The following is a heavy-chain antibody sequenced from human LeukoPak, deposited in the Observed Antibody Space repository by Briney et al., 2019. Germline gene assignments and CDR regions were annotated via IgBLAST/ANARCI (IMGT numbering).Heavy chain of an antibody. CDR1: GGSISSGGYY. CDR2: IYYSGST. CDR3: ARDGARGRFFDY. D-gene: IGHD4/OR15-4a*01. J-gene: IGHJ4*02. V-gene: IGHV4-31*03. Sequence: PSETLSLTCTVSGGSISSGGYYWSWIRQHPGKGLEWIGYIYYSGSTYYNPSLKSRVTISVDRSKNQFSLKLSSVTAADTAVYYCARDGARGRFFDYWGQGTLVTVSS.